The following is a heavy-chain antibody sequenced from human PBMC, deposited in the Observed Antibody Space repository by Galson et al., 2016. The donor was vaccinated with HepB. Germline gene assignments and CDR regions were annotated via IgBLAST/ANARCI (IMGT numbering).Heavy chain of an antibody. CDR2: INHSGAST. CDR3: AKDLDIVVVPSAIDY. V-gene: IGHV3-23*01. J-gene: IGHJ4*02. Sequence: SLRLSCAASGFTFSHSAMPWVRQAPGKGLEWVSVINHSGASTYYADSVKGRFTISRDNSKNTVYLQMNSLRVEDTAVYYCAKDLDIVVVPSAIDYWGQGALVTVSS. CDR1: GFTFSHSA. D-gene: IGHD2-2*01.